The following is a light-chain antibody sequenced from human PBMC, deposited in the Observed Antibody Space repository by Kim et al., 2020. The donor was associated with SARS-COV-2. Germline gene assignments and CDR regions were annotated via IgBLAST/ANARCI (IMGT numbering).Light chain of an antibody. Sequence: SVSPVQTASITCSGDKLGEKYACWYQQKPGQSPVLVIYQDTKRPSRIPERFSGSNSGNTATLTISGTQAMDEADYYCQTWDSITVVFGGGTQLTVL. CDR1: KLGEKY. J-gene: IGLJ2*01. CDR3: QTWDSITVV. CDR2: QDT. V-gene: IGLV3-1*01.